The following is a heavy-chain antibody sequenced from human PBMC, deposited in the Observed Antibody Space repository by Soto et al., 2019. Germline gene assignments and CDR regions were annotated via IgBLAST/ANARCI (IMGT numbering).Heavy chain of an antibody. CDR3: AQRRGIARFDY. D-gene: IGHD3-16*02. Sequence: QITLKESGPTLVKPTQTLTLTCTFSGFSLSSNRVGVGWIRQPPGKALEWLALLYWDDDKRYSPSLKSRLNITKDTSKKQVVLTMTNMDPVDTATYYCAQRRGIARFDYWGQGTLVTVSS. CDR1: GFSLSSNRVG. J-gene: IGHJ4*02. V-gene: IGHV2-5*02. CDR2: LYWDDDK.